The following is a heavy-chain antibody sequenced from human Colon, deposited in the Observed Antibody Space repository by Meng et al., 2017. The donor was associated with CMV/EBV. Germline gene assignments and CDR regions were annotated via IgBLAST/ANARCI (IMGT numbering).Heavy chain of an antibody. J-gene: IGHJ4*02. CDR2: TYYRSRWLH. Sequence: SQTLPLTCVISGDSVSSNSVGWNWIRQSPSRGLEWLGRTYYRSRWLHDYALSVKSRIIINADTSTNQFSLHLSSVTPEDTAVYYCARRHTSGWYYFDSWGQGTLVTVSS. CDR1: GDSVSSNSVG. V-gene: IGHV6-1*01. D-gene: IGHD6-19*01. CDR3: ARRHTSGWYYFDS.